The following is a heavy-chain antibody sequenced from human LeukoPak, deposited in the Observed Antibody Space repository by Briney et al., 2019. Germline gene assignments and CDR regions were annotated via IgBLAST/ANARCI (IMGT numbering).Heavy chain of an antibody. CDR3: AVRRVLDASFDY. D-gene: IGHD3-16*01. V-gene: IGHV3-21*01. Sequence: GGSLRLSCAASGFTFSSYSMNWVRQAPGKGLEWVSSISSSSSYIYYADSVKGRFTISRDNSKNTLFLQMNRLRAEDTAVYYCAVRRVLDASFDYWGQGTLVTVSS. CDR1: GFTFSSYS. CDR2: ISSSSSYI. J-gene: IGHJ4*02.